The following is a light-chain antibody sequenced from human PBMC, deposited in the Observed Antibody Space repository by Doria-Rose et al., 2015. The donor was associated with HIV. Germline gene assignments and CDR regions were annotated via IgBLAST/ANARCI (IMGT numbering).Light chain of an antibody. CDR2: HGS. Sequence: TQSPGTLSLSPGERATLSCSASQRFSSTYVAWYQQRPGQAPSLLIYHGSTRATGIPDRFSASGSGTDFTLTINRLEPEDFALYYCHQYGTSWTFGQGTEVEI. J-gene: IGKJ1*01. CDR3: HQYGTSWT. V-gene: IGKV3-20*01. CDR1: QRFSSTY.